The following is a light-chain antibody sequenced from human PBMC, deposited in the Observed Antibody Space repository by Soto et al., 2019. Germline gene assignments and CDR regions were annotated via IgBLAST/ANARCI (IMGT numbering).Light chain of an antibody. CDR2: HAS. CDR1: QNINNN. J-gene: IGKJ4*01. V-gene: IGKV3-15*01. Sequence: EIVMTQSPATLSVSPGERATLSCRASQNINNNLAWYQQKPGQVPRLLIYHASTGATGIPARFSGSGSGTELTLTISSMKSEEFAVYYCQQYNDWPLTFGGGTKVEIK. CDR3: QQYNDWPLT.